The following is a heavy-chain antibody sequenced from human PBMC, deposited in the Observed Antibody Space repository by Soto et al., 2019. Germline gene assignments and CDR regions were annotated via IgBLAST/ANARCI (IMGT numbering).Heavy chain of an antibody. CDR1: GFTFSSYA. V-gene: IGHV3-23*01. CDR3: ARVPGGSGWKLTNWFDP. J-gene: IGHJ5*02. CDR2: ISGSGGST. Sequence: EVQLLESGGGLVQPGGSLRLSCAASGFTFSSYAMSWVRQAPGKGLEWVSAISGSGGSTYYADSVKGRFTISRDNAKNTLYLQMNSLRAEDTAVYYCARVPGGSGWKLTNWFDPWGQGTLVTVSS. D-gene: IGHD6-19*01.